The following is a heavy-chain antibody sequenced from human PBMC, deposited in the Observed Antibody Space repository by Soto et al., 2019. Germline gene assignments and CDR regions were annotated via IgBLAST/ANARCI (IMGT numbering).Heavy chain of an antibody. CDR3: ARGGYYDSSGSYWY. CDR2: ITSSSSTI. D-gene: IGHD3-22*01. Sequence: EVQLVESGGGLVQPGGSLRLSCAASGFIFSSYSMNWVRQAPGKGLEWVSYITSSSSTIYYADSVKGRFTISRDNAKNSLYLLMNSLRAEDTAVYYCARGGYYDSSGSYWYWGQGTLVTVSS. J-gene: IGHJ4*02. CDR1: GFIFSSYS. V-gene: IGHV3-48*01.